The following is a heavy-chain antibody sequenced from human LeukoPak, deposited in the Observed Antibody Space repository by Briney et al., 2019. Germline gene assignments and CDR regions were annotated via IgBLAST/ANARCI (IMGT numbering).Heavy chain of an antibody. CDR3: ARDQPAPYDFWSASNWFDP. D-gene: IGHD3-3*01. Sequence: PSETLSLTCSVSGGSISSYYWSWIRQPPGKGLEGIGYIYYTGSTNYNPSLKSRVTISVDTSKKQFSLKLSSVTAADTAVYYCARDQPAPYDFWSASNWFDPWGQGTLVTVSS. V-gene: IGHV4-59*01. CDR2: IYYTGST. CDR1: GGSISSYY. J-gene: IGHJ5*02.